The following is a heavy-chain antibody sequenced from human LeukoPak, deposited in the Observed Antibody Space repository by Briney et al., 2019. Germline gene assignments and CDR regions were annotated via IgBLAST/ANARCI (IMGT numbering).Heavy chain of an antibody. D-gene: IGHD6-13*01. Sequence: GGSLRLSCAASGFTFSSYRMNWVRQAPGKGLEWVSSISSSSSYIYYADSVKGRFTISRDNAKNSLYLQMNSLRAEDTAVYYCARPLLYSSRTEYYFDYWGQGTLVTVSS. CDR2: ISSSSSYI. J-gene: IGHJ4*02. CDR1: GFTFSSYR. CDR3: ARPLLYSSRTEYYFDY. V-gene: IGHV3-21*01.